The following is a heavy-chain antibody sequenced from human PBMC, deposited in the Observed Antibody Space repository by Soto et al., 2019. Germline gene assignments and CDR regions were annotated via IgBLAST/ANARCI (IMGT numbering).Heavy chain of an antibody. CDR3: AITIGATMFYYYGMDV. Sequence: EVQLVESGGGLVQPGGSLRLSCAASGFTFSSYWMHWVRQAPGKGLVWVSRINSDGSSTSYADSVKGRFTISRDNAKNTLYLPMNSLRAEDTAVYYCAITIGATMFYYYGMDVWGQGTKVTVSS. V-gene: IGHV3-74*01. J-gene: IGHJ6*02. D-gene: IGHD1-26*01. CDR1: GFTFSSYW. CDR2: INSDGSST.